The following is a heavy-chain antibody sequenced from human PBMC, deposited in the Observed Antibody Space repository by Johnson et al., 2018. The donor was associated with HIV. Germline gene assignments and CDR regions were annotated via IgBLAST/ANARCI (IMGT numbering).Heavy chain of an antibody. V-gene: IGHV3-30*02. J-gene: IGHJ3*02. CDR3: ARDWGLYSSGWYVDAFDI. CDR1: GFTFSNYG. Sequence: QVQLVESGGGVVQPGGSLRLSCAASGFTFSNYGMHWVRQAPGKGLEWVTFMRYDGSNKYYADSVKGRFTISRDNSKNTLYLQMNSLRAEDTAVYYCARDWGLYSSGWYVDAFDIWGQGTMVTVSS. CDR2: MRYDGSNK. D-gene: IGHD6-19*01.